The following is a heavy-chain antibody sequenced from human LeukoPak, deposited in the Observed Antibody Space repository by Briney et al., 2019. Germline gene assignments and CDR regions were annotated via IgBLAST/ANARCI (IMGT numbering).Heavy chain of an antibody. Sequence: ASVKVSCKVSGYTFSDCYMHWVRQAPGQGLEWVGWINPNSGTSNYAQKFQDRVTITTDTSTNTGYMELRSLRSDDTAIYYCERGYYYDSGSLTRALDFWGQGTMVTVSS. CDR1: GYTFSDCY. D-gene: IGHD3-22*01. J-gene: IGHJ3*01. CDR2: INPNSGTS. CDR3: ERGYYYDSGSLTRALDF. V-gene: IGHV1-2*02.